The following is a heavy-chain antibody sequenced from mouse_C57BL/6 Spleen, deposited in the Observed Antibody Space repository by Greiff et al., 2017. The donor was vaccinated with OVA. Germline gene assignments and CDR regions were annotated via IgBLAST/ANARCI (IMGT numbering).Heavy chain of an antibody. CDR2: ISYDGSN. CDR1: GYSITSGYY. CDR3: AREAY. J-gene: IGHJ3*01. V-gene: IGHV3-6*01. Sequence: EVKLVESGPGLVKPSQSLSLTCSVTGYSITSGYYWNWIRQFPGNKLEWMGCISYDGSNNYNPSLKNRISITRDTSKNQFFLKLNSVTTEDTATYYCAREAYWGQGTLVTVSA.